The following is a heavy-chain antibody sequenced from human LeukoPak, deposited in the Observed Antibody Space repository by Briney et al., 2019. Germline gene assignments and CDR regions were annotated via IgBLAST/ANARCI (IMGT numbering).Heavy chain of an antibody. V-gene: IGHV1-2*02. CDR1: GYTFTGYY. CDR2: INPNGGGT. D-gene: IGHD1-26*01. Sequence: ASVKVSCKASGYTFTGYYMHWVRQAPGQGLEWMGWINPNGGGTNYAQKFQGRVTMTRDTSISTAYMELSRLRSDDTAVYYCARRGSYPKNDAFDIWGQGTMVTVSS. CDR3: ARRGSYPKNDAFDI. J-gene: IGHJ3*02.